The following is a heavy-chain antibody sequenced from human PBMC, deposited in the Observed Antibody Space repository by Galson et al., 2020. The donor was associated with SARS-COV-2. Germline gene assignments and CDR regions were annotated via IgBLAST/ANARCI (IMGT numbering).Heavy chain of an antibody. CDR1: GGSFSGYY. CDR3: ARAWVVPAAIGYYYYGMDV. J-gene: IGHJ6*02. D-gene: IGHD2-2*01. Sequence: SETLSLTCAVYGGSFSGYYWSWIRQPPGKGLEWIGEINHSGSTNYNPSLKSRVTISVDTSKNQFSLKLSSVTAADTAVYYCARAWVVPAAIGYYYYGMDVWGQGTTVTVSS. CDR2: INHSGST. V-gene: IGHV4-34*01.